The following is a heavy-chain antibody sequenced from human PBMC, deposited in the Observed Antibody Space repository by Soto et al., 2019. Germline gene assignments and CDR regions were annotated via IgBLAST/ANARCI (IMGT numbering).Heavy chain of an antibody. D-gene: IGHD5-18*01. J-gene: IGHJ6*02. CDR1: GGTFSSYA. CDR2: IIPIFGTA. CDR3: ARGSYGYGLGIRYYYYGMDV. Sequence: SVKVSCKASGGTFSSYAISWVRQAPGQGLEWMGGIIPIFGTANYAQKFQGRVTITADESTSTAYMELSSLRSEDTAVYYCARGSYGYGLGIRYYYYGMDVWGQGTTVTVS. V-gene: IGHV1-69*13.